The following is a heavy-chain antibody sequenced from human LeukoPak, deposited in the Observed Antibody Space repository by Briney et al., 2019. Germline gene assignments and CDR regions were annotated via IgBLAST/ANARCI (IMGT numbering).Heavy chain of an antibody. J-gene: IGHJ4*02. D-gene: IGHD3-3*01. CDR3: ARWSPGFFF. CDR2: IKHDGSEK. Sequence: GGSLRLSCAASGFTLSRYWMSWVRQAPGKGLEWVANIKHDGSEKYYMDSVMGRFTFSRDNAKNSLYLQMNSLRAEDTAVYYCARWSPGFFFWGQGTLVTVSS. CDR1: GFTLSRYW. V-gene: IGHV3-7*01.